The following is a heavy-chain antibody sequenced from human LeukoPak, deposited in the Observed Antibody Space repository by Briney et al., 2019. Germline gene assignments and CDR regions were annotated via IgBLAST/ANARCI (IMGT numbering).Heavy chain of an antibody. D-gene: IGHD5-12*01. CDR1: GGSIRSAPYY. CDR2: IDYSGST. J-gene: IGHJ4*02. Sequence: PSETLSLTCTVSGGSIRSAPYYWGWIRQPPGEGLEWIGNIDYSGSTYYNPSLKSRVTISLDASKNQVSLKLNFVTAADTAVYYCARAGDSGYDPDWGLDYWGQGTLVTVSS. V-gene: IGHV4-39*07. CDR3: ARAGDSGYDPDWGLDY.